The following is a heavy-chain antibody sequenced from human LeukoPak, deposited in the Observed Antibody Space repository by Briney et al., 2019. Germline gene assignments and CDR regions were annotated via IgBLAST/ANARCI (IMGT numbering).Heavy chain of an antibody. Sequence: SETLSLTCTVSGGSISSGDYYWSWIRQPPGKGLEWIGYIYYSGSTYYNPSLKSRVTISVDTSKNQFSLKLSSVTAADTAVYYCARAYSRGWPNWFDPWGQGTLVTVSS. CDR1: GGSISSGDYY. CDR3: ARAYSRGWPNWFDP. J-gene: IGHJ5*02. D-gene: IGHD6-19*01. CDR2: IYYSGST. V-gene: IGHV4-30-4*01.